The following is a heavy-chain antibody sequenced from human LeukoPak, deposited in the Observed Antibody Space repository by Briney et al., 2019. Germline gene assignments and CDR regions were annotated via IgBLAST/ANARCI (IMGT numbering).Heavy chain of an antibody. J-gene: IGHJ4*02. CDR3: AKHRSYSSSWDFDY. V-gene: IGHV3-23*01. D-gene: IGHD6-13*01. CDR2: ISNSGGRT. CDR1: GFTFSSYS. Sequence: PGGSLRLSCAASGFTFSSYSMNWVRQAPGKGLEWVSSISNSGGRTYYADSVKGRFTISRDNSKNTLFLQVNSLRAEDTAVFYCAKHRSYSSSWDFDYWGLGTLVTVSS.